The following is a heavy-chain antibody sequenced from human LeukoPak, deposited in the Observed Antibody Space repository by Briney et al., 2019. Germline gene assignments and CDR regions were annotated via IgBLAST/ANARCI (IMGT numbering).Heavy chain of an antibody. CDR2: IKQDGSEK. CDR3: ARRRDSDSPLFQH. Sequence: GGSLRLSCAASGFTFSSYWMSWVRQAPGKGLEWVANIKQDGSEKYYVDSVKGRFTISRDNAKNSLYLQMNSLRAEDTAVYYCARRRDSDSPLFQHWGQGTLVTVSS. V-gene: IGHV3-7*01. D-gene: IGHD3-22*01. J-gene: IGHJ1*01. CDR1: GFTFSSYW.